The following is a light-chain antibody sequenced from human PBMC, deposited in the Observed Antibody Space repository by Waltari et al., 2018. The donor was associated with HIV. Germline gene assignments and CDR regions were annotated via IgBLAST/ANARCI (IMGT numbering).Light chain of an antibody. Sequence: AIQMTQPPPSLSASVVDRVTITCRESQAIGNDLDCYQQKPGKAPKLLIYGASTLQSGVPSRFSGSGSGTDFTLTISRLQPEDFATYVCLQDYNYPWTFGQGTKVEIK. CDR2: GAS. V-gene: IGKV1-6*01. J-gene: IGKJ1*01. CDR1: QAIGND. CDR3: LQDYNYPWT.